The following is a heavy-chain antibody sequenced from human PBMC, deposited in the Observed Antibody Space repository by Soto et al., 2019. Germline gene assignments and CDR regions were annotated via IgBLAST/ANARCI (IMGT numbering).Heavy chain of an antibody. J-gene: IGHJ4*02. Sequence: QVQLVQSGAEVKKPGSSVKVSCKASGGTFSTYTISWVRQAPGQGLEWMGRIIPILGIANYAQRFQGRVTITADKTTSTAYMELTGLRYEDTAVYYCARDPANYDILTGPKVKEYYFDYWGQGTLVTVSS. CDR3: ARDPANYDILTGPKVKEYYFDY. D-gene: IGHD3-9*01. CDR1: GGTFSTYT. V-gene: IGHV1-69*08. CDR2: IIPILGIA.